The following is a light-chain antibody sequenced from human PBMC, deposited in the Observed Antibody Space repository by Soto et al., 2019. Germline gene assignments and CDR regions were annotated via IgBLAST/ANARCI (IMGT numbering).Light chain of an antibody. Sequence: AIPLTQSPSSLSASVGDRVTITCRASQGISSALAWYQQKPGKAPKLLIYDASSLESGVPSRFSGSGSGTDFTLTISSLQPEDFVTYYCQQFNSYPHTFGQGTKLEIK. CDR3: QQFNSYPHT. CDR2: DAS. CDR1: QGISSA. J-gene: IGKJ2*01. V-gene: IGKV1-13*02.